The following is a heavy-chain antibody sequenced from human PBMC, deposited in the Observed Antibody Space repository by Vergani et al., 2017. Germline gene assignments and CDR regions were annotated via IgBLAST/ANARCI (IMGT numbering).Heavy chain of an antibody. CDR1: RYPFSRYG. J-gene: IGHJ5*02. V-gene: IGHV1-69*13. D-gene: IGHD5-12*01. CDR3: ARVSPLYSGYSNWFDP. Sequence: QAQLVQSGAEVKKPGASVRVSCKASRYPFSRYGISWVRQAPGQGLEWMGGIIPIFGTANYAQKFQGRVTITADESTSTAYMELSSLRSEDTAVYYCARVSPLYSGYSNWFDPWGQGTLVTVSS. CDR2: IIPIFGTA.